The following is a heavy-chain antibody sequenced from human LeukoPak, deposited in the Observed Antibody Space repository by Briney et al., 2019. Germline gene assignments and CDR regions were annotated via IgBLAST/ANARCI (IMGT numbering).Heavy chain of an antibody. J-gene: IGHJ3*02. D-gene: IGHD7-27*01. CDR1: GGSISSSSYY. Sequence: PSETLSLTCTVSGGSISSSSYYWGWIRQPPGKGLEWIGSIYYSGSTYYNPSLKSRVTISVDTSKNQFSLKLSSVTAADTAVYYCARKFGKVTTGDDAFDIWGQGTMVTVSS. CDR3: ARKFGKVTTGDDAFDI. V-gene: IGHV4-39*01. CDR2: IYYSGST.